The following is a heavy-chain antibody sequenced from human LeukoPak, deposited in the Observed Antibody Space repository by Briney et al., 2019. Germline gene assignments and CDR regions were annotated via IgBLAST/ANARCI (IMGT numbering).Heavy chain of an antibody. CDR2: IYSGGST. CDR1: GFTVSSNY. D-gene: IGHD6-13*01. V-gene: IGHV3-53*05. CDR3: AKEPSGSWYFDY. J-gene: IGHJ4*02. Sequence: PGGSLRLSCAASGFTVSSNYMSWVRQAPGKGLEWVSVIYSGGSTYYADSVKGRFTISRDNSKNTLYLQMNSLRAEDTAVYYCAKEPSGSWYFDYWGQGTLVTVSS.